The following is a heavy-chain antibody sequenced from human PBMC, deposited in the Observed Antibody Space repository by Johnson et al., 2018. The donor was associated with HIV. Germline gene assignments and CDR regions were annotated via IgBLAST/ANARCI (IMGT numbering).Heavy chain of an antibody. CDR3: ARRFYDSSGAGFDI. D-gene: IGHD3-22*01. Sequence: EVQLVESGGGLVQPGGSLRLSCAASGFTFSSYAMHWVRQAPGKGLEYVSAISSNGGSTYYANSVKGRFTISRDNSKNTLYLQMGSLRAEDMAVYYCARRFYDSSGAGFDIWGQGTMVTVSS. J-gene: IGHJ3*02. CDR2: ISSNGGST. V-gene: IGHV3-64*01. CDR1: GFTFSSYA.